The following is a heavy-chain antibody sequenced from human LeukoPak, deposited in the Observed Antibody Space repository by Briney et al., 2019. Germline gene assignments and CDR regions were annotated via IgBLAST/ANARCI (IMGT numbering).Heavy chain of an antibody. CDR1: GFTFSTAW. D-gene: IGHD1-26*01. Sequence: GGSLRLSCAPSGFTFSTAWMTWVRQAPGKGLEWLGNINEGGSVTNHVDSVRGRFSISRDNAKNTMYLQMSSLRVEDTAVYYCARDHHFGALDYWGQGTLVTVSS. V-gene: IGHV3-7*01. J-gene: IGHJ4*02. CDR3: ARDHHFGALDY. CDR2: INEGGSVT.